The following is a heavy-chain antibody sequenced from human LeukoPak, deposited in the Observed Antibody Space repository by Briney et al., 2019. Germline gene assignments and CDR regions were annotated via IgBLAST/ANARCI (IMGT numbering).Heavy chain of an antibody. CDR2: IKPNSGET. CDR3: APPGSPYDILTGPGYCDH. D-gene: IGHD3-9*01. Sequence: ASVKVSCQASGYTFTGYYMHWLRQAPGQGLEWMGWIKPNSGETNYAQKFQGRVTMTRDTSLSTAYMELSRLRYDDTAVYYCAPPGSPYDILTGPGYCDHCGQRTLVTVSS. CDR1: GYTFTGYY. J-gene: IGHJ4*02. V-gene: IGHV1-2*02.